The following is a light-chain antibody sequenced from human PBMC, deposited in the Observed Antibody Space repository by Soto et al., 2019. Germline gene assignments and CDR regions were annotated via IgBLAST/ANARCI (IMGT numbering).Light chain of an antibody. V-gene: IGLV7-46*01. CDR2: DTS. J-gene: IGLJ2*01. CDR1: TGAVNSGHY. Sequence: QAVVTQEPALTVSPGGTVTLTCGSSTGAVNSGHYPYWFQQKPGQAPRTLIYDTSNKHSWTPARFSESLLVGKAALTLSGVTPEVEAEYYCLFSYGGAGIFGGVTKVTVL. CDR3: LFSYGGAGI.